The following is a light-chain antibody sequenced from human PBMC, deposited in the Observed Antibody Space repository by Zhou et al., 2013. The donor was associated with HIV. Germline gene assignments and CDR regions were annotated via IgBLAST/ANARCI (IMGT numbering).Light chain of an antibody. CDR1: QSVSNNY. Sequence: EIVLTQSPGTLSLSPGERVTLSCRASQSVSNNYLAWYQQKPGQSPRLLIYGASSGATGIPDRFSGSGSGTDFTLTISRLEPEDFALYYCQQYGSSPITFGQGTRLEIK. CDR2: GAS. CDR3: QQYGSSPIT. V-gene: IGKV3-20*01. J-gene: IGKJ5*01.